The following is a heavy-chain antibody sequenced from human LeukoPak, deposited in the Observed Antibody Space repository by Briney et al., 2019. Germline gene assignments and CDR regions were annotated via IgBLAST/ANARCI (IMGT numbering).Heavy chain of an antibody. J-gene: IGHJ4*02. CDR2: INHSGST. CDR1: GGSFSGYY. CDR3: ARGDFHRSGLGYYFDY. V-gene: IGHV4-34*01. D-gene: IGHD3-10*01. Sequence: SETLSLTCAVYGGSFSGYYWSWIRQPPGKGLEWIGEINHSGSTNYNPSLKSRVTISVDTSKNQFSLKLSSVTAADTAVYYWARGDFHRSGLGYYFDYWGQGTLVTVSS.